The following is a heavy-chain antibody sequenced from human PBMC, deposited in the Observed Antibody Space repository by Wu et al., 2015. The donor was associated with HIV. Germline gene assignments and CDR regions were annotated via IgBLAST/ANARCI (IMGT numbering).Heavy chain of an antibody. CDR2: IIPIFGTA. V-gene: IGHV1-69*05. CDR1: GGTFSSYA. CDR3: ATAKSGAHFHYYPMDV. Sequence: QVQLVQSGAEVKKPGSSVKVSCKASGGTFSSYAISWVRQAPGQGLEWMGRIIPIFGTANYAQKFQGRVTITTDESPTTAYLEVSSLRSDDTAIYYCATAKSGAHFHYYPMDVWGQGTTVTVSS. D-gene: IGHD1-26*01. J-gene: IGHJ6*02.